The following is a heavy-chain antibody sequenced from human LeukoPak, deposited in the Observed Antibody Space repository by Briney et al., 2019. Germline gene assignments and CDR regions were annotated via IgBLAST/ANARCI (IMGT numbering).Heavy chain of an antibody. CDR1: GGSISSSNW. CDR3: ARVHYDILTGTVNFDY. J-gene: IGHJ4*02. V-gene: IGHV4-4*02. Sequence: SGTLSLTCAVSGGSISSSNWWSWVRQPPGKGLEWIGEIYHSGSTNYNPSLKSRVTISVDKSKNQFSLQLSSVTAADTAVYYCARVHYDILTGTVNFDYWGQGTPVTVSS. CDR2: IYHSGST. D-gene: IGHD3-9*01.